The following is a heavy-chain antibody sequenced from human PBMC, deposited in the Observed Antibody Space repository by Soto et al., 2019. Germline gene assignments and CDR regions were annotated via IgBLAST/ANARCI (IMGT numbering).Heavy chain of an antibody. CDR1: GYSFTSYW. J-gene: IGHJ6*03. Sequence: PGESLTISCKGSGYSFTSYWIGWVRQMPGKGLEWMGIIYPGDSDTRYSPSFQGQVTISADKSISTAYLQWSSLKASDTAMYYCARRIRGSGGTYYMDVWGKGTTVTVSS. V-gene: IGHV5-51*01. CDR3: ARRIRGSGGTYYMDV. D-gene: IGHD3-10*01. CDR2: IYPGDSDT.